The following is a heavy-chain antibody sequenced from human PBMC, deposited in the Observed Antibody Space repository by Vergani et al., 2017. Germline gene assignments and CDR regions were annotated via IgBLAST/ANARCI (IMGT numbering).Heavy chain of an antibody. V-gene: IGHV3-23*01. D-gene: IGHD5-12*01. CDR3: AVGGGLGIVATMDFDY. J-gene: IGHJ4*02. CDR2: ISCSGGST. Sequence: EVQLLESGGGLVQPGGSLRLSCAASGFTFSSYAMSWVRQAPGKGLEWVSAISCSGGSTYYADSVKGRFTISRDNSKNTLYLQMNSLRAEDPAVYYCAVGGGLGIVATMDFDYWGQGTLVTVSS. CDR1: GFTFSSYA.